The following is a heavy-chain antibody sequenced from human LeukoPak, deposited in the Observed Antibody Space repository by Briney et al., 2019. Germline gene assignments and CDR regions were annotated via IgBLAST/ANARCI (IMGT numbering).Heavy chain of an antibody. CDR3: ARGPLFLYCSGGSCYFDY. CDR1: GGSISSYY. V-gene: IGHV4-4*07. Sequence: SETLSLTCTVSGGSISSYYWSWIRQPAGKGLEWIGRIYTSGSTNYNPSLKSRVTMSVDTSKNQLSLKLSSVTAADTAVYYCARGPLFLYCSGGSCYFDYWGQGTLVTVSS. D-gene: IGHD2-15*01. CDR2: IYTSGST. J-gene: IGHJ4*02.